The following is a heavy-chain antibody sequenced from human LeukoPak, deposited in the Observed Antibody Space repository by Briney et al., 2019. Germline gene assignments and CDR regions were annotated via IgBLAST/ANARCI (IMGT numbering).Heavy chain of an antibody. J-gene: IGHJ4*02. CDR1: GGTFSSCA. Sequence: SVKVSCKASGGTFSSCAINWVRQAPGQGLEWMGGIIPIFGTANYAQKFQGRVTITADESTSTAYMELSSMRSEDTAVYYCALQPRYFDWFLVWGQGTLVTVSS. CDR3: ALQPRYFDWFLV. V-gene: IGHV1-69*01. D-gene: IGHD3-9*01. CDR2: IIPIFGTA.